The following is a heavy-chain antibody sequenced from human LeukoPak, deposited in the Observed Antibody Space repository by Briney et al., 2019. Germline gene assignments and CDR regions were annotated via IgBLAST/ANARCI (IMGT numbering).Heavy chain of an antibody. CDR3: ARDETCSGGSCHNYFDY. CDR1: GFTFSSYA. Sequence: GSLRLSCEASGFTFSSYAMSWVRQAPGGGLEWVSPISGSGGSTYYADSVKGRFTISRDNSKNTLYMQMNSLRAEDTAVYYCARDETCSGGSCHNYFDYWGQGTLVTVSS. J-gene: IGHJ4*02. D-gene: IGHD2-15*01. CDR2: ISGSGGST. V-gene: IGHV3-23*01.